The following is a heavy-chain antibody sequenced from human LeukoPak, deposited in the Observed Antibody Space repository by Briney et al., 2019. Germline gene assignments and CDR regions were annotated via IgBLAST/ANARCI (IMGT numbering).Heavy chain of an antibody. CDR3: ARDGASGSYAAAVDY. V-gene: IGHV4-39*07. CDR1: GGSISSSSYY. D-gene: IGHD1-26*01. J-gene: IGHJ4*02. CDR2: IYYSGST. Sequence: SETLSPTCTVSGGSISSSSYYWGWIRQPPGKGLEWIGSIYYSGSTYYNPSLKSRVTISVDTSKNQFSLKLSSVTAADTAVYYCARDGASGSYAAAVDYWGQGTLVTVSS.